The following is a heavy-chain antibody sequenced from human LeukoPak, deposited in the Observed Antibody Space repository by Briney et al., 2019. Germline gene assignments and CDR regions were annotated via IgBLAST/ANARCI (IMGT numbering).Heavy chain of an antibody. CDR1: GFIFNSYG. V-gene: IGHV3-30*02. Sequence: PGGSLRLSCAASGFIFNSYGMHWVRQAPGKGLEWVAFIRYDGSNKYYADSVKGRLTISRDNSKNTLYLQMNSLRVEDTAVYYCATLPYYYDSSGSYYFDYWGQGTLVTVSS. D-gene: IGHD3-22*01. CDR2: IRYDGSNK. J-gene: IGHJ4*02. CDR3: ATLPYYYDSSGSYYFDY.